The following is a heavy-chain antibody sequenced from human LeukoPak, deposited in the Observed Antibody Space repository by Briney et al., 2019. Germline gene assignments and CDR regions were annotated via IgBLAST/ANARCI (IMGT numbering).Heavy chain of an antibody. V-gene: IGHV4-59*01. D-gene: IGHD3-9*01. CDR2: IYYSGST. J-gene: IGHJ4*02. Sequence: PSETLSLTCTVSGGSISSYYWSWIRQPPGKGLEWIGYIYYSGSTNYNPSLKSRVTISVDTSKNQFSLKLSSVTAADTAVYYCARVTQFWLTGYYFDYWGQGTLVTVSS. CDR3: ARVTQFWLTGYYFDY. CDR1: GGSISSYY.